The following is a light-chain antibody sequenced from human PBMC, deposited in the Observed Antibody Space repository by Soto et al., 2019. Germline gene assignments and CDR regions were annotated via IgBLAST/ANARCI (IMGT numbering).Light chain of an antibody. V-gene: IGLV1-44*01. CDR1: SSNIGSNT. CDR3: AAWDDSLNGPV. CDR2: SNN. Sequence: QSVLTQPPSASGTHGQRVTISCSGSSSNIGSNTVNWYQQLPGTAPKLLIYSNNHRPAGVPDRFSGSKSGTSASLAISGLESEDEADYYCAAWDDSLNGPVFGGGTKLTVL. J-gene: IGLJ2*01.